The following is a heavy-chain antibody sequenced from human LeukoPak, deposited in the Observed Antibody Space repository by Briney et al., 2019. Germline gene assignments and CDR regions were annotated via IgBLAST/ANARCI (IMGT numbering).Heavy chain of an antibody. CDR3: ARWAQPYHYYYMDV. CDR1: GYSFTDYY. CDR2: INPNRGGT. J-gene: IGHJ6*03. Sequence: ASVKVSCKSSGYSFTDYYIHWVRQAPGQGLEWVGWINPNRGGTNYAQNFQGRVTMYRDMSISTAYMELTSLRSDDAAVYYCARWAQPYHYYYMDVWGKGTTVTISS. V-gene: IGHV1-2*02.